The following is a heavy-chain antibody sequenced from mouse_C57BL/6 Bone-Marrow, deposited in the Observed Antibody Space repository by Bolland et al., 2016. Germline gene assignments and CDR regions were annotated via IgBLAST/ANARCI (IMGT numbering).Heavy chain of an antibody. Sequence: ISNGGGSTYYPDTVKGRFTISRDNAKNTLYLQMSRLKSEDTAMYYCARHPAWGQGTT. CDR2: ISNGGGST. J-gene: IGHJ2*01. V-gene: IGHV5-12*01. CDR3: ARHPA.